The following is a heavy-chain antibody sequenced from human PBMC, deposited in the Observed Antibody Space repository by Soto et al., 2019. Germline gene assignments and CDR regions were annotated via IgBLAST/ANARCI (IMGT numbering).Heavy chain of an antibody. CDR2: INHSGST. CDR3: ARGRRAYDFWSGYFAFDI. V-gene: IGHV4-34*01. Sequence: SETLSLTCAVYGGSFSGYYWSWIRQPPGKGLEWIGEINHSGSTNYNPSLKSRVTISVDTSKNQFSLKLSSVTAADTAVYYCARGRRAYDFWSGYFAFDIWVQGTMVTVSS. CDR1: GGSFSGYY. D-gene: IGHD3-3*01. J-gene: IGHJ3*02.